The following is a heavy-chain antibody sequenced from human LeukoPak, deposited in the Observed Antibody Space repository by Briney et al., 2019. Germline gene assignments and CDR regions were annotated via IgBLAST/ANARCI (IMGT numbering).Heavy chain of an antibody. CDR2: IYYSGST. D-gene: IGHD6-6*01. CDR3: ARSPYSSSPQFDY. Sequence: PSETLSLTCTVSGGSISSYYWSWIRQPPGKGLEWIGYIYYSGSTNYNPSLKSRVTISVDTSKNQFSLKLSSVTAADTAVYYCARSPYSSSPQFDYWDQGTLVTVSS. V-gene: IGHV4-59*01. CDR1: GGSISSYY. J-gene: IGHJ4*02.